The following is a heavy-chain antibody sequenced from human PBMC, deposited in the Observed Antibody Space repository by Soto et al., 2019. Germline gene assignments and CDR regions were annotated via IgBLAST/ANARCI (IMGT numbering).Heavy chain of an antibody. CDR2: ISSTTNYI. Sequence: GGSLRLSCAASGFTFTRYSMNWVRQAPGKGLEWVSSISSTTNYIYYGDSMKGRFTISRDNAKNSLYLEMNSLRAEDTAVYYCARESEDLTSNFDYWGQGTLFTVSS. V-gene: IGHV3-21*06. J-gene: IGHJ4*02. CDR3: ARESEDLTSNFDY. CDR1: GFTFTRYS.